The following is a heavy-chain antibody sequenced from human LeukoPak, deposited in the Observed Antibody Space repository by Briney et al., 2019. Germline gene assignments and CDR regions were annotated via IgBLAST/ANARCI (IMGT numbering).Heavy chain of an antibody. CDR2: ISSNGGST. D-gene: IGHD6-6*01. V-gene: IGHV3-64*01. CDR3: ARVGREQLFGWLGHDYYYYYYMDV. Sequence: GGSLRLSCAASGFTFSSYAMHWVRQAPGKGLEYVSAISSNGGSTYYANSVKGRFTISRDNSKNTLYLQMGSLRAEDMAVYYCARVGREQLFGWLGHDYYYYYYMDVWGKGTTVTVSS. CDR1: GFTFSSYA. J-gene: IGHJ6*03.